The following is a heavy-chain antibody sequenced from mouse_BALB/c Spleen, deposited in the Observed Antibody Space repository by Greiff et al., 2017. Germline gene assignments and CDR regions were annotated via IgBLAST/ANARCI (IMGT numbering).Heavy chain of an antibody. J-gene: IGHJ2*01. D-gene: IGHD1-1*01. CDR3: ARHGGSSPYYFDY. Sequence: QVQLQQSGPDLVAPSQSLSITCTVSGFSLTSYGVHWVRQPPGKGLEWLVVIWSDGSTTYNSALKSRLSISKDNSKSQVFLKMNSLQTDDTAMYYCARHGGSSPYYFDYWGQGTTLTVSS. CDR1: GFSLTSYG. V-gene: IGHV2-6-2*01. CDR2: IWSDGST.